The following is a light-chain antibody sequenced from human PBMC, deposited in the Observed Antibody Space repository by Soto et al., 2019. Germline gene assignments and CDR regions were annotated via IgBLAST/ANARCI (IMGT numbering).Light chain of an antibody. Sequence: EIVLTQSPATLSLPPGERATLSCRASQSVSSYLAWYQQKPGQAPRLLIYDASNRATGIPARFSGTGSGTEFGLTISSLEPEDSAVYYCQQYNHWPLMFGQGTKVDI. CDR3: QQYNHWPLM. CDR1: QSVSSY. J-gene: IGKJ1*01. V-gene: IGKV3-11*01. CDR2: DAS.